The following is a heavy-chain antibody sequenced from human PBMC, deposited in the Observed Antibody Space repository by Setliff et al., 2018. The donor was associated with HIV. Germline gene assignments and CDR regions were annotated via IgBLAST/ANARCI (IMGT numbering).Heavy chain of an antibody. CDR2: IHYSGNT. D-gene: IGHD3-9*01. Sequence: SETLSLTCTVSGGSISSGGYYWSWIRHHPGKGLEWIGYIHYSGNTYYNPSHKRRLTITVDPSKNQFSLNLRSVTAADTAVYYCSRKKGRYFDWSPTRDAFDIWGQGTMVTVSS. J-gene: IGHJ3*02. CDR1: GGSISSGGYY. CDR3: SRKKGRYFDWSPTRDAFDI. V-gene: IGHV4-31*03.